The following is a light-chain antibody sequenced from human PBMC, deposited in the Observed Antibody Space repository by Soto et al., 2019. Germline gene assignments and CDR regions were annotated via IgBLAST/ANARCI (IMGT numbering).Light chain of an antibody. CDR3: QQYSSYPHT. V-gene: IGKV1-5*03. Sequence: DIQMTQSPSTLSASVGDRVTITCRASQSINMWLAWYQQKPGKAPKLLIYKASFLESGVPSRLSSSGSGTDFTLTIRSLQPDDSATYYCQQYSSYPHTFGQGTKLAIK. J-gene: IGKJ2*01. CDR2: KAS. CDR1: QSINMW.